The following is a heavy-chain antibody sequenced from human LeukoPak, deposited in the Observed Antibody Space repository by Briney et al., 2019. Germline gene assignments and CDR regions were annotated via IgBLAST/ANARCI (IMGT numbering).Heavy chain of an antibody. V-gene: IGHV3-30*18. J-gene: IGHJ4*02. D-gene: IGHD6-19*01. Sequence: GRSLRLSCAASGFTFRSYGMHWVRRAPGKGLEWVAIISYDGSNKYYADSVKGRFTISRDHSKNTLYLQMSSLRAEDTAVYYCAKDHYSSGWYFDYWGQGTLVTVSS. CDR1: GFTFRSYG. CDR2: ISYDGSNK. CDR3: AKDHYSSGWYFDY.